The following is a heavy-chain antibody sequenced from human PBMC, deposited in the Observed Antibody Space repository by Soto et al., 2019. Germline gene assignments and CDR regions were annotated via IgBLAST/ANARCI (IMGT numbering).Heavy chain of an antibody. CDR1: GFTFSNAW. D-gene: IGHD2-15*01. J-gene: IGHJ6*02. V-gene: IGHV3-15*07. CDR3: TTVVYCSGGSCSGYYYYGMDV. CDR2: IKSKTDGGTT. Sequence: GGSLRLSCAASGFTFSNAWMNWVRQAPGKGLEWVGRIKSKTDGGTTDYAAPEKGRFTISRDDSKNTINLKKNSQKTKNKAKNYCTTVVYCSGGSCSGYYYYGMDVWGQGTTVTVSS.